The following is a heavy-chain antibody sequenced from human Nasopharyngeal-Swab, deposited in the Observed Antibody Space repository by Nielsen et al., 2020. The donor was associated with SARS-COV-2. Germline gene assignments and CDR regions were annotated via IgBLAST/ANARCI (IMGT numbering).Heavy chain of an antibody. D-gene: IGHD2-15*01. CDR2: IRRKGNNYAT. CDR3: TRCGGGCYSGRDY. CDR1: GFTFSDSA. J-gene: IGHJ4*02. Sequence: GSSLKISCAASGFTFSDSAIHWVRQASGKGLEWVGRIRRKGNNYATAYSASVKGRFIIFRDDPTNTAYLQMNSLKTEDTAMYYCTRCGGGCYSGRDYWGQGTLVTVSS. V-gene: IGHV3-73*01.